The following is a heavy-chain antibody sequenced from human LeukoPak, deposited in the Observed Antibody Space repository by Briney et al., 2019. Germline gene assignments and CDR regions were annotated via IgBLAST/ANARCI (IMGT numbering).Heavy chain of an antibody. CDR3: ARAPQSGDHVDY. J-gene: IGHJ4*02. Sequence: AASVKVSCKASGYTFTSYGISWVRRAPGQGLEWMGWISAYNGNTNYAQELQGRVTMTTDTSTSTAYMELRSLRSDDTAVYYCARAPQSGDHVDYWGQGTLVTVSS. D-gene: IGHD1-26*01. V-gene: IGHV1-18*01. CDR1: GYTFTSYG. CDR2: ISAYNGNT.